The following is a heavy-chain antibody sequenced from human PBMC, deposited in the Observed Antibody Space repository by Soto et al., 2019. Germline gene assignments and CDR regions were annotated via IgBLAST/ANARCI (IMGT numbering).Heavy chain of an antibody. J-gene: IGHJ5*02. CDR3: ARDQGVYFWFDP. V-gene: IGHV1-69*04. Sequence: ASVKVSCKASGGTFSSYTISWVRQAPGQGLEWMGRIIPIVGIANYAQKFQGRVTITADKSTSTAYMELSSLRSEDTAVYYCARDQGVYFWFDPWGQGTLVTVSS. CDR1: GGTFSSYT. D-gene: IGHD6-6*01. CDR2: IIPIVGIA.